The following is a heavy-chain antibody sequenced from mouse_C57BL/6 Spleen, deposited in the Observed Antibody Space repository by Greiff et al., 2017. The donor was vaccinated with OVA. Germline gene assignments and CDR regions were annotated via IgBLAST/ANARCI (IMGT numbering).Heavy chain of an antibody. V-gene: IGHV14-3*01. Sequence: EVQLQQSVAELVRPGASVKLSCTASGFNIKTTYMHWVKQRPEQGLEWIGRVDPANGNTKYAPTFQGKATITADTSSNTAYLQLSSLTSEDTAIYYCANFDYWGQGTTLTVSS. CDR2: VDPANGNT. CDR1: GFNIKTTY. CDR3: ANFDY. J-gene: IGHJ2*01.